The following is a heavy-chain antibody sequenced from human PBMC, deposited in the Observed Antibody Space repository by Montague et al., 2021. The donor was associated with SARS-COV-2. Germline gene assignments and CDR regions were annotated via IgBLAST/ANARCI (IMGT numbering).Heavy chain of an antibody. V-gene: IGHV4-39*07. Sequence: SETLSLTCTVSGGSISDSNYLWGWIRQPPGKGLEWIGDIHYSGTYYNPSLRRRVTMSRDLSENQSSLRLRSVTAADTALYYCARSLISASGTGSSFDSWGQGTLVAVSS. CDR1: GGSISDSNYL. D-gene: IGHD6-13*01. J-gene: IGHJ4*02. CDR3: ARSLISASGTGSSFDS. CDR2: IHYSGT.